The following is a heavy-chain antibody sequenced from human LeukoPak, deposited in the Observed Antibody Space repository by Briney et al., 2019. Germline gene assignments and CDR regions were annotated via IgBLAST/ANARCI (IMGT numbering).Heavy chain of an antibody. CDR3: ARDGPVDTAMVTSRYFDY. J-gene: IGHJ4*02. Sequence: GGSLRLSCAASGFTVSGNYMSWVRQAPGEGLEWVSLIYSAGSTYYADSVKGRFTISRDNSKNTLYLQMNGLRAEDTAVYYCARDGPVDTAMVTSRYFDYWGQGTLVTVSS. CDR2: IYSAGST. D-gene: IGHD5-18*01. V-gene: IGHV3-66*01. CDR1: GFTVSGNY.